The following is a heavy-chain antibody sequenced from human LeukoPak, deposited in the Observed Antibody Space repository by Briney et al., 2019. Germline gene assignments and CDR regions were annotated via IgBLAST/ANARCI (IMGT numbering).Heavy chain of an antibody. CDR2: IYYSGST. J-gene: IGHJ6*03. V-gene: IGHV4-59*01. D-gene: IGHD3-3*01. Sequence: SETLSLTCTVSGGSISSYYWSWIRQPPGKGLEWIGYIYYSGSTNYNPSLKSRVTISVDTSKNQFSLKLSSVTAADTAVYYCAREGEGVAGFAYYYYYYMDVWGKGTTVTVSS. CDR3: AREGEGVAGFAYYYYYYMDV. CDR1: GGSISSYY.